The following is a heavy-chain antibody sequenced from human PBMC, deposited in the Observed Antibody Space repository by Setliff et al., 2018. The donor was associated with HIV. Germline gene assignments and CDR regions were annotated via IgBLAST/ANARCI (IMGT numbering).Heavy chain of an antibody. D-gene: IGHD3-10*01. CDR2: IIPIFGTA. Sequence: ASVKVSCKASGGTFSSYAISWVRQAPGQGLEWMGGIIPIFGTANYAQKFQGKVTITADESTSTAYMELSSLRSEDTAVYYCARARRSSMVRGTYFDYWGQGTLVTVSS. CDR3: ARARRSSMVRGTYFDY. J-gene: IGHJ4*02. V-gene: IGHV1-69*13. CDR1: GGTFSSYA.